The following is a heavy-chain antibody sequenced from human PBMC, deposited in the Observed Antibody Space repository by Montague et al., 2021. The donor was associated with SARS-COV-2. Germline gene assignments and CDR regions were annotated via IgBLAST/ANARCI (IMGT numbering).Heavy chain of an antibody. CDR1: GGSIRSSSHF. CDR2: ISYSGST. J-gene: IGHJ6*02. Sequence: SEILSLTCTVSGGSIRSSSHFWGWFRQPPGQRLEWIGTISYSGSTYYSPSLKSRVIISADTPKNQFSLNLRSVTAADTAVYFCGLGRGFAVGNHYYYSYGLDVWGQGTTVTVSS. D-gene: IGHD3-10*01. CDR3: GLGRGFAVGNHYYYSYGLDV. V-gene: IGHV4-39*07.